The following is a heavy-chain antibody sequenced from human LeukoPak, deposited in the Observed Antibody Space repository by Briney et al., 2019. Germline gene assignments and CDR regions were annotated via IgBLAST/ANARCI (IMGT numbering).Heavy chain of an antibody. Sequence: GGSLRLSCAASGFTFSSYAMSWFRQAPGKGLEWVSAISGSGGGTYYADSVKGRFTISRDNSKNTLYLQMNSLRGEDTAVYYCAKGGGQQLVRDYWGQGTLVTVSS. J-gene: IGHJ4*02. V-gene: IGHV3-23*01. CDR3: AKGGGQQLVRDY. CDR1: GFTFSSYA. D-gene: IGHD6-13*01. CDR2: ISGSGGGT.